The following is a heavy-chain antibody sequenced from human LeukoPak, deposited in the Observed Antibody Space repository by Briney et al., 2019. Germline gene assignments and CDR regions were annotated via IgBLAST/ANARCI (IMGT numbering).Heavy chain of an antibody. J-gene: IGHJ4*02. D-gene: IGHD2-15*01. CDR2: ISGSGGST. CDR1: GFSFSSYA. Sequence: GGSLRLSCAASGFSFSSYAMSWVRQAPGKGLEWVSVISGSGGSTNYAASVKGRFTMSRDNSQNTLYLQMNSLRAEDTAVYYCARDGGDIVVVVAATNYYFDYWGQGTLVTVSS. CDR3: ARDGGDIVVVVAATNYYFDY. V-gene: IGHV3-23*01.